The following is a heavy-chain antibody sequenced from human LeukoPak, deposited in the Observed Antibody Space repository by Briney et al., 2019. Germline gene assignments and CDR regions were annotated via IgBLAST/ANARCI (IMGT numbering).Heavy chain of an antibody. Sequence: SETLSLTCTASGGSISSSGYYWGWIRQPPGKGLEWIASINYSGTTYYNPSLKSRVTISEDRSKNQFSLKLSSVTAADTAVYYCARARPESYFDYWGQGTLVTVSS. CDR3: ARARPESYFDY. CDR2: INYSGTT. CDR1: GGSISSSGYY. V-gene: IGHV4-39*01. J-gene: IGHJ4*02.